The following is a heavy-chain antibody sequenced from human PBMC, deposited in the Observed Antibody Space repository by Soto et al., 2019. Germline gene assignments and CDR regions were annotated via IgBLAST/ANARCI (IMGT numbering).Heavy chain of an antibody. CDR3: ARNRWWGSSAYYYGMDV. CDR2: IDPSDSYT. Sequence: GESLKISCKGSGYSFTSYWISWVRQMPGKGLEWMGRIDPSDSYTNYSPSFQGHVTISADKSISTAYLQWSSLKASDTAMYYCARNRWWGSSAYYYGMDVWGQGTTVTVSS. J-gene: IGHJ6*02. D-gene: IGHD6-6*01. V-gene: IGHV5-10-1*01. CDR1: GYSFTSYW.